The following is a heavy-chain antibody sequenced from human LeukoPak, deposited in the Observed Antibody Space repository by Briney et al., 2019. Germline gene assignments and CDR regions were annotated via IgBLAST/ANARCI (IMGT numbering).Heavy chain of an antibody. D-gene: IGHD3-9*01. V-gene: IGHV3-7*03. CDR1: GFTFSSYW. J-gene: IGHJ4*02. Sequence: GGSLRLSCAASGFTFSSYWMSWVRQAPGKGLEWVANIKQDGSEKYYVDSVKGRFTISRDNAKNSLYLQMNSLRAEDTAVYYCARVAHLDCDILTGSYFDYWGQGTLVTVSS. CDR3: ARVAHLDCDILTGSYFDY. CDR2: IKQDGSEK.